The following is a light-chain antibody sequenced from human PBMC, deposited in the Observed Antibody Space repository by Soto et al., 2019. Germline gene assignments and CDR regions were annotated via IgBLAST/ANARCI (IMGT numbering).Light chain of an antibody. CDR1: RDDIGAYDY. J-gene: IGLJ2*01. CDR3: NSYTNSSAVV. V-gene: IGLV2-14*01. CDR2: EVT. Sequence: ALTQPASVSGSPGQSITISCAGTRDDIGAYDYVSWHQQHPGNAPKLLVYEVTNRPSGVSARFSGSKSGNTASLTISGLQAEDEADYYCNSYTNSSAVVFGGGTKVTVL.